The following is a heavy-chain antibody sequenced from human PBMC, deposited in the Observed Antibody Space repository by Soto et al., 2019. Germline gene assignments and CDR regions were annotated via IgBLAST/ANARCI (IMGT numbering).Heavy chain of an antibody. CDR3: AATYSSGWYVHSFDI. J-gene: IGHJ3*02. D-gene: IGHD6-19*01. CDR2: IYSGGST. V-gene: IGHV3-53*01. Sequence: GGSLRLSCAASGFTVSSNYMSWVRQAPGKGLEWVSVIYSGGSTYYADSVKGRFTISRDNSKNTLYLQMTSLRAEDTAVYYCAATYSSGWYVHSFDIWGQGTMVTVSS. CDR1: GFTVSSNY.